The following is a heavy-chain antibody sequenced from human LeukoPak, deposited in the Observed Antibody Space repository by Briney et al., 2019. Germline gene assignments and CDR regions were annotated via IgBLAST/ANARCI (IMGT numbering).Heavy chain of an antibody. J-gene: IGHJ6*04. Sequence: SETLSLTCAVYGGSFSGYYWCWIRQPPGKGLEWIGEINHSGSTNYNPSLKSRVTISVDTSKNQFSLKLSSVTAADTAVYYCARGNTVTAYYYYYYGMDVWGKGTTVTVSS. V-gene: IGHV4-34*01. CDR2: INHSGST. CDR1: GGSFSGYY. CDR3: ARGNTVTAYYYYYYGMDV. D-gene: IGHD2-21*02.